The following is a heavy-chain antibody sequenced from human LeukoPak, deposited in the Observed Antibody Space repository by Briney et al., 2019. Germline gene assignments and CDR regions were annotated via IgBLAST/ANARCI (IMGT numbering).Heavy chain of an antibody. CDR3: ARGENPLDAFDI. J-gene: IGHJ3*02. CDR1: GYSFSDSG. V-gene: IGHV1-18*01. Sequence: ASVTVSCKASGYSFSDSGINWVRQAPGRGREWMGWISAYSGNTYFAQKFQGRVTLTTDTSTSTGYMELRTLRSDDTAVYYCARGENPLDAFDIWGQGTMVTVSS. CDR2: ISAYSGNT.